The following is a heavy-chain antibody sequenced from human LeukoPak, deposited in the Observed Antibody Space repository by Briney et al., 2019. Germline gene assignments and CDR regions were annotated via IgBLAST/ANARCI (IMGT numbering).Heavy chain of an antibody. V-gene: IGHV4-59*01. D-gene: IGHD6-19*01. J-gene: IGHJ4*02. CDR1: GGSISSYY. CDR2: FYYSGST. CDR3: ARGVASSGLPY. Sequence: PSETLSLTCTVSGGSISSYYWSWIRQPPGKGLEWIGYFYYSGSTNYNPSLKSRVTLSVDTSKNQFSLKLSSVTAADTAVYYCARGVASSGLPYWGQGTLVTISS.